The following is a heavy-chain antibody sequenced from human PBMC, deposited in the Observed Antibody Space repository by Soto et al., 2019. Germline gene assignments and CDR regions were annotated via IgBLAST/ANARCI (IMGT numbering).Heavy chain of an antibody. CDR1: GFTFSDYY. CDR2: IKQDGSEK. Sequence: GGSLRLSCAASGFTFSDYYMSWIRQAPGKGLEWVANIKQDGSEKYYVDSVKGRFTISRDNAKNSLYLQMNSLRAEDTAVYYCARQLLWFGELSPVDVWGQGTTVTVSS. V-gene: IGHV3-7*01. D-gene: IGHD3-10*01. J-gene: IGHJ6*02. CDR3: ARQLLWFGELSPVDV.